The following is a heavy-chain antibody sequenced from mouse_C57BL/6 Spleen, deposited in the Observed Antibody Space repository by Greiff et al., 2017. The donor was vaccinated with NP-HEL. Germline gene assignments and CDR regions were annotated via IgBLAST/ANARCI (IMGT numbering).Heavy chain of an antibody. CDR2: IYPRSGNT. CDR3: ARGNTVVAGRAMDY. V-gene: IGHV1-81*01. Sequence: VQLQQSGAELARPGASVKLSCKASGYTFTSYGISWVKQRTGQGLEWIGEIYPRSGNTYYNEKFKGKATLTADKSSSTAYMELRSLTSEDSAVYVCARGNTVVAGRAMDYWGQGTSVTVSS. CDR1: GYTFTSYG. J-gene: IGHJ4*01. D-gene: IGHD1-1*01.